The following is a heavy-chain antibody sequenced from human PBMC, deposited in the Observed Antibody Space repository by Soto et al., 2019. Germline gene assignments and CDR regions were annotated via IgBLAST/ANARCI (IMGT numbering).Heavy chain of an antibody. J-gene: IGHJ4*02. D-gene: IGHD6-13*01. V-gene: IGHV3-33*01. CDR1: GFTFSSYG. Sequence: QVQLVESGGGVVQPGRSLRLSCAASGFTFSSYGMHWLRQAPGKGLEWVAVIWYDGSNKYYADSVKGRFTISRDNSKNTLYLQMNSLRAEDTAVYYCARGTYSSSWLDYWGQGTLVTVSS. CDR3: ARGTYSSSWLDY. CDR2: IWYDGSNK.